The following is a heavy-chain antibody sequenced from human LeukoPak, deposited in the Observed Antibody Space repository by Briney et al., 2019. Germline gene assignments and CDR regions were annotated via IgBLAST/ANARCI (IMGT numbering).Heavy chain of an antibody. D-gene: IGHD2-15*01. J-gene: IGHJ5*02. CDR3: AKSKEDCCGSFDP. CDR2: ISATTSTT. CDR1: GFTFSNYA. V-gene: IGHV3-23*01. Sequence: GGSLRLSCAASGFTFSNYAMSWVRQSPGKGLEWVSAISATTSTTYYADSVRGRFTISRDISKNTLYLQMNSLRVEDTAVYYCAKSKEDCCGSFDPWGQGTLVTVPS.